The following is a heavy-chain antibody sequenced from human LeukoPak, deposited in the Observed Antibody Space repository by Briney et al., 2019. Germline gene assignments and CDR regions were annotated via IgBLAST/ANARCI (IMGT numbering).Heavy chain of an antibody. V-gene: IGHV3-74*01. CDR1: GFTFSNYW. D-gene: IGHD2-21*02. J-gene: IGHJ6*02. CDR3: SRDSLSSCGGDCHSGLDV. CDR2: IKSDGSST. Sequence: GGSLRLSCAASGFTFSNYWMHWVRQAPGEALMWVSRIKSDGSSTTYADSVKGRFTISRDNAKNTLYLQMNSLRAEDTAVYYCSRDSLSSCGGDCHSGLDVWGQGTTVTVS.